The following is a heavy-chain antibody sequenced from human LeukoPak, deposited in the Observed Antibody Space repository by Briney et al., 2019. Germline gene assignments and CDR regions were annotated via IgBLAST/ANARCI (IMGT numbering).Heavy chain of an antibody. D-gene: IGHD3-22*01. CDR3: ASPPVHYYDSSGYYDAFDI. Sequence: ASVKVSCKASGYTFTGYYMHWVRQAPGQGLEWMGRINPNSGGTNYAQKFQGRVTMTRDTSISTAYMELSRLRSDDTAVYYCASPPVHYYDSSGYYDAFDIWGQGTMLTVSS. CDR1: GYTFTGYY. V-gene: IGHV1-2*06. J-gene: IGHJ3*02. CDR2: INPNSGGT.